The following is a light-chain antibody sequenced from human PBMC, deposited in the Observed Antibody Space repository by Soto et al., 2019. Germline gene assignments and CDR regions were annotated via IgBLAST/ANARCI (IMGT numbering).Light chain of an antibody. CDR2: DAS. V-gene: IGKV1-5*03. CDR3: QQYITYPYA. CDR1: QSTSTW. Sequence: DIQMTQSPSTLSASVGDRVTITCRASQSTSTWLAWYQQRPGKTPKLLISDASKLASGVPSRFSGSGSGTEFTLTISRLQPDDFATYYCQQYITYPYAFGQGTKVEIK. J-gene: IGKJ1*01.